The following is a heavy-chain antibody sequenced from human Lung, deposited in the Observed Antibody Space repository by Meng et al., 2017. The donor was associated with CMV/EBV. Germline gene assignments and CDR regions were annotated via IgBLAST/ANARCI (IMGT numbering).Heavy chain of an antibody. J-gene: IGHJ6*02. CDR1: GLTVNNNF. Sequence: GESXKISCAASGLTVNNNFLTWVRQGPGKGLEWVSAMYSGGSTYYTDSVKGRFTLSRDNSKNTLYLQMNRLRAEDTGVYYCVKEMYWDQSYHGMDVWGQGTTVTVSS. CDR3: VKEMYWDQSYHGMDV. CDR2: MYSGGST. V-gene: IGHV3-66*02. D-gene: IGHD2-8*02.